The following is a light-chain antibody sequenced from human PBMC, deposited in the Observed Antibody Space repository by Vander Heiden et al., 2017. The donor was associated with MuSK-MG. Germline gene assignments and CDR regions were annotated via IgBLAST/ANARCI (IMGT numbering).Light chain of an antibody. Sequence: DIQITQSPSSLSASVGDRVTITCRASQSISSYLNWYQQKPGKAPKLLIYAASSWQSGVPSRFSGSGSGTDFTLTISSLQPEDFATYYCQQSYSTPPYTFGQGTKLEIK. CDR3: QQSYSTPPYT. CDR1: QSISSY. CDR2: AAS. J-gene: IGKJ2*01. V-gene: IGKV1-39*01.